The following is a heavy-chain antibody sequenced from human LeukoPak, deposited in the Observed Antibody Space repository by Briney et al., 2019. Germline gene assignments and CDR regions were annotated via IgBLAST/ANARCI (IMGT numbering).Heavy chain of an antibody. Sequence: GGSLRLSCAASGFTFSSYAMNWVRQAPGKGLEWVSTMSAGDNNIYYADSVKGRFTISRDNAKNSLYLQMNSLRAEDTAVYYCARDRGSSGAYWYFDLWGRGTLVTVSS. CDR2: MSAGDNNI. CDR1: GFTFSSYA. V-gene: IGHV3-21*01. CDR3: ARDRGSSGAYWYFDL. D-gene: IGHD3-22*01. J-gene: IGHJ2*01.